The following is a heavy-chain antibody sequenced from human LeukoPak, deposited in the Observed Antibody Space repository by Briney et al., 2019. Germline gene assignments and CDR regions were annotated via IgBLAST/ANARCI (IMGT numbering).Heavy chain of an antibody. J-gene: IGHJ4*02. CDR2: IRGDGYDT. Sequence: PGGSLRLSCAASGFSFSDFWMHWVRQTPGMGLVWVSRIRGDGYDTNYADSVEGRFTISRDNARHTLYLQMNSLRADDTAVYYCASDRVLGSGSLDNWGQGTLVTVSS. V-gene: IGHV3-74*01. D-gene: IGHD3-10*01. CDR3: ASDRVLGSGSLDN. CDR1: GFSFSDFW.